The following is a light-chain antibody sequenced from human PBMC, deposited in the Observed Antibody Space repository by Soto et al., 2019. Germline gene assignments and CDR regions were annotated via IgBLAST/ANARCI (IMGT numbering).Light chain of an antibody. V-gene: IGLV2-14*01. Sequence: QSALTQPASVSGSPGQSITISCTGTSSDVGGYNYVSWYQQHPGKAPKLMIYDVSNRPSGVSNRLSGSKSGKTASLTISRLLAEDEADYCCSSYTSSSTPVVFGGGTKLTVL. J-gene: IGLJ2*01. CDR1: SSDVGGYNY. CDR3: SSYTSSSTPVV. CDR2: DVS.